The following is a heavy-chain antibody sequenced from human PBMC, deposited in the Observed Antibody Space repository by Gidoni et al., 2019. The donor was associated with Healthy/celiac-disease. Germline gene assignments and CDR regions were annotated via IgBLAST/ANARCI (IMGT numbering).Heavy chain of an antibody. CDR3: ARDLFPKKRTTGTTITYAFDY. V-gene: IGHV3-21*01. CDR1: FSSDS. J-gene: IGHJ4*02. D-gene: IGHD1-1*01. CDR2: ISSSSSYI. Sequence: FSSDSMNWVRQAPGKGLESVSSISSSSSYIYYADSVKGRFTISRDNAKNSLYLQMNSLRAEDTAVYYCARDLFPKKRTTGTTITYAFDYWGQGTLVTVSS.